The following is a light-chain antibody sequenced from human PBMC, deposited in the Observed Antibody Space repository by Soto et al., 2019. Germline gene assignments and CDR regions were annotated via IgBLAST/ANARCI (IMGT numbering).Light chain of an antibody. CDR3: CSYAGSYAYV. CDR1: SSDVGGYNC. J-gene: IGLJ1*01. V-gene: IGLV2-11*01. CDR2: DVT. Sequence: QSVLTQPRSVSGSPGQSVTISCTGTSSDVGGYNCVSWYQQHPGKAPQLIIYDVTQRPSGVPDRFSGSKSGNTASLSISGLQAEDEADYYCCSYAGSYAYVFGTGTKV.